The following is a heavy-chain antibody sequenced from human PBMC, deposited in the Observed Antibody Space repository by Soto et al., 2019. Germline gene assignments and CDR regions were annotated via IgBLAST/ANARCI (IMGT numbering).Heavy chain of an antibody. CDR1: GGSISSSSYY. CDR2: IYYSGST. V-gene: IGHV4-39*01. Sequence: SETLSLTCTVSGGSISSSSYYWGWIRQPPGKGLEWIGSIYYSGSTYYNPSLKSRVTISVDTSKNQFSLKLSPVTAADTAVYYCARQLNYYFDYWGQGTLVTVSA. J-gene: IGHJ4*02. CDR3: ARQLNYYFDY.